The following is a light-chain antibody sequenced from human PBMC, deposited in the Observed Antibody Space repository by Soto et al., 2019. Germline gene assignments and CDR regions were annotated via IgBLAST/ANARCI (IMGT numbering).Light chain of an antibody. J-gene: IGKJ4*01. CDR1: QSISSW. Sequence: DIQMTQSPSTLSASVGDRVTITCRASQSISSWLAWYQQKPGKAPKLLIYKASSLESGVPSRFSSSGSGTEFTLTISSLQPDDFATYYCQQYNSYSLTFGGGTKV. CDR3: QQYNSYSLT. V-gene: IGKV1-5*03. CDR2: KAS.